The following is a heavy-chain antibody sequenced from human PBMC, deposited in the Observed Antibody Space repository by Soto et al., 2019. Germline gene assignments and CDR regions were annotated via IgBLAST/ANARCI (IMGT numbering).Heavy chain of an antibody. CDR3: ARSNGAYSNYFDY. Sequence: EVQLVESGGGLVKPGGSLRLSCAASGFTFSSYSMVWVRQAPEKGLEWVSSIGGSSGHIYYADSLKGRFTISRDNAKNSLYLQMNRLRVDDTAVYYWARSNGAYSNYFDYWGQGTLVTVSS. CDR1: GFTFSSYS. V-gene: IGHV3-21*01. J-gene: IGHJ4*02. CDR2: IGGSSGHI. D-gene: IGHD2-15*01.